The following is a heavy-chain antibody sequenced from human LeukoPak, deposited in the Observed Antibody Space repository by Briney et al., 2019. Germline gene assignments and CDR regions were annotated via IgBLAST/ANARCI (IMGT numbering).Heavy chain of an antibody. CDR3: AKKTRPVACTGIYL. D-gene: IGHD6-19*01. J-gene: IGHJ5*02. V-gene: IGHV1-2*06. Sequence: GASVKVSCKASGYTFTGYYMHWVRQAPGQGLEWMGRINPNSGGTNYAQKFKGRVTMTRDTSISTAYMELSRLRSDDTAVYYCAKKTRPVACTGIYLWGQGTLVTVSS. CDR1: GYTFTGYY. CDR2: INPNSGGT.